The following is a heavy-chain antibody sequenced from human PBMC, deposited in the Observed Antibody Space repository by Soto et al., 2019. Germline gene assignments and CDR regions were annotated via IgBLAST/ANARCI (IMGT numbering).Heavy chain of an antibody. CDR2: INAGNGNT. D-gene: IGHD3-3*01. Sequence: QVQLVQSGAEVKKPGASVKVSCKASGYTFTSYAMHWVCQAPGQRLEWMGWINAGNGNTKYSQKFQGRVTITRDTSASTAYMELSSLRSEDTAVYYCARDPTYYDFWSGYSGASYNWFDPWGQGTLVTVSS. J-gene: IGHJ5*02. CDR1: GYTFTSYA. V-gene: IGHV1-3*01. CDR3: ARDPTYYDFWSGYSGASYNWFDP.